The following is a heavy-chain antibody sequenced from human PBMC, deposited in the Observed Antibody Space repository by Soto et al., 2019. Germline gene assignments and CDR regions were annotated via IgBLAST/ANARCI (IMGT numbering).Heavy chain of an antibody. V-gene: IGHV3-23*01. CDR3: AKDRARVYDY. CDR1: GFTFSSKW. CDR2: IRRGGGTT. D-gene: IGHD2-8*01. J-gene: IGHJ4*02. Sequence: GGSLRLSCAASGFTFSSKWLSWARQAPGKGLEWVSTIRRGGGTTYYADSVKGRFTISRDNSKNTLYLQMNSLRAEDTAVYYCAKDRARVYDYWGQGTLVTVSS.